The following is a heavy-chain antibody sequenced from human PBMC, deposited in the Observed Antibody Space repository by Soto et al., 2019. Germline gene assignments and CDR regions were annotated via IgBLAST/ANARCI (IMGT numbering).Heavy chain of an antibody. CDR2: IYSGGST. V-gene: IGHV3-66*01. D-gene: IGHD3-22*01. CDR3: ARAVCYDSKCFDY. J-gene: IGHJ4*02. CDR1: GFTVSSNY. Sequence: PGGSLRLSCAASGFTVSSNYMSWVRQAPGKGLEWVSVIYSGGSTYYADSVKGRFTISRDNSKNTLYLQMNSLRAEDTAVYYCARAVCYDSKCFDYWGQGTLVTVSS.